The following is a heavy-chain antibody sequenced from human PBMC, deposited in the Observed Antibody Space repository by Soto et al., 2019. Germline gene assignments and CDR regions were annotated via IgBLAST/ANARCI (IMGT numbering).Heavy chain of an antibody. CDR2: IIPIFGTA. V-gene: IGHV1-69*06. J-gene: IGHJ6*02. CDR3: ARAVDFWSGYDYYYYGMDV. D-gene: IGHD3-3*01. CDR1: GGTFSSYA. Sequence: SVKGSCKASGGTFSSYASSWVRQAPGQGLEWMGGIIPIFGTANYAQKFQGRVTITADKSTSTAYMELSSLRSEDTAVYYCARAVDFWSGYDYYYYGMDVWGQGTTVTVSS.